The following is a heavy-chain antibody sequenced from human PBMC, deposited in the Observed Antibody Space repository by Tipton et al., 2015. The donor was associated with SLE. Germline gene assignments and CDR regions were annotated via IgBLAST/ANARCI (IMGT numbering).Heavy chain of an antibody. CDR2: ISVYTGNT. CDR1: GYTFTTYG. V-gene: IGHV1-18*04. J-gene: IGHJ4*02. D-gene: IGHD1-26*01. Sequence: QSGAEVKKPGASVKVSCKASGYTFTTYGIFWVRQAPGQGLEWMGWISVYTGNTNYAQKFQGRVTITADKSTSTAYMELSSLRSEDTAVYYCARDSGSYYRFDYWGQGTLVTVSS. CDR3: ARDSGSYYRFDY.